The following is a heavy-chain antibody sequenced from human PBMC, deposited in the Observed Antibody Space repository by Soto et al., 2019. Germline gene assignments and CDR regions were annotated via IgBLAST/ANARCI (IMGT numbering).Heavy chain of an antibody. CDR1: GFTFSSYA. V-gene: IGHV3-23*01. CDR3: AKDSTRGVTSTFDY. J-gene: IGHJ4*02. CDR2: VSGSGSYT. Sequence: GGSLRLSCAASGFTFSSYAMSWVRQAPGKGLEWVSTVSGSGSYTYYADSLKGRFTISRDNSKSTVYLQVNSLRAEDTARYYCAKDSTRGVTSTFDYWGQGTLVTVSS. D-gene: IGHD2-21*02.